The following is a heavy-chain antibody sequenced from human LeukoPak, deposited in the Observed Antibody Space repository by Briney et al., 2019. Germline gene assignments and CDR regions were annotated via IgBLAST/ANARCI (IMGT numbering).Heavy chain of an antibody. Sequence: GGSLRLSCAASGFTFSSYGMHWVRQAPGKGLEWVAVILYDGSNKYYADSVKGRFTISRDNAKKSLYMQMNSLRAEDTAVYYCARGSIAGYNLIDAFDIWGQGTMVTVSS. CDR2: ILYDGSNK. J-gene: IGHJ3*02. D-gene: IGHD5-24*01. V-gene: IGHV3-30*03. CDR3: ARGSIAGYNLIDAFDI. CDR1: GFTFSSYG.